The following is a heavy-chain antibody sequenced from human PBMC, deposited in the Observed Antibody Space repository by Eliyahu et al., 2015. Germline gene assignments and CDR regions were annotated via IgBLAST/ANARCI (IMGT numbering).Heavy chain of an antibody. J-gene: IGHJ4*02. CDR2: IKDSGNEK. D-gene: IGHD6-19*01. CDR3: ARAQTYSSGWYFDK. Sequence: EIHLVESGGGLVQPGGSLRLSXAAXXFMFSSFWMTWVRQAPGKGLGWVANIKDSGNEKMYVDSVRGRFTISRDNADNSLYLQMDSLRVEDTGLYYCARAQTYSSGWYFDKWGRGTLVTVSS. CDR1: XFMFSSFW. V-gene: IGHV3-7*01.